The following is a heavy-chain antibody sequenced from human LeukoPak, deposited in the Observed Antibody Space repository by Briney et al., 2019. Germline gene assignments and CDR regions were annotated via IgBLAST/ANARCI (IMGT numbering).Heavy chain of an antibody. V-gene: IGHV4-59*01. D-gene: IGHD2-2*02. CDR1: GGSISSYY. J-gene: IGHJ6*02. CDR3: ARWCSSTSCYTYYGMDV. CDR2: IYYSGST. Sequence: SETLSLTCTVSGGSISSYYWSWIRQPPGKGLEWIGYIYYSGSTNYNPSLKSRVTISVDTSKNQFSLKLSSVTAADTAVYYCARWCSSTSCYTYYGMDVWGQGTTVTVSS.